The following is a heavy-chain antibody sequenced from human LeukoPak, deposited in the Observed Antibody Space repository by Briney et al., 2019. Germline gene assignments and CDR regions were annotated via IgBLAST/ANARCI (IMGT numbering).Heavy chain of an antibody. CDR3: ARDRGEYEWDV. Sequence: GRSLRLSCAASGFTFSSYAMHWVRQAPGKGLEWVAVISYDGSNKYYADSVKGRSTISRDNSKNTLYLQMNSLRAEDTAVYYCARDRGEYEWDVWGKGTTVTVSS. CDR2: ISYDGSNK. CDR1: GFTFSSYA. J-gene: IGHJ6*04. V-gene: IGHV3-30*14. D-gene: IGHD2-2*01.